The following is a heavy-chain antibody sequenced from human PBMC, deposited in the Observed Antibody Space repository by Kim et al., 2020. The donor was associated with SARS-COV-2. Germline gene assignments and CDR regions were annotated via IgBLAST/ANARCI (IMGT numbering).Heavy chain of an antibody. CDR3: ARARGCSGGSCYLDY. Sequence: GGSLRLSCAASGFTFSNFTMNWVRQAPGKGLEWVSSISSSSTFIYYADSMKGRFTISRDNAKNSLYLQMNSLRAEDTAVYYCARARGCSGGSCYLDYWGQGTLVTVSS. CDR1: GFTFSNFT. D-gene: IGHD2-15*01. CDR2: ISSSSTFI. J-gene: IGHJ4*02. V-gene: IGHV3-21*01.